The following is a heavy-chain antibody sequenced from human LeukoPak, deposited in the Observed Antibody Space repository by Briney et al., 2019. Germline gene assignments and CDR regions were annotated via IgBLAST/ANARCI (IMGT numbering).Heavy chain of an antibody. D-gene: IGHD3-22*01. CDR3: ASYYDSSGYSRAADY. V-gene: IGHV3-66*01. J-gene: IGHJ4*02. Sequence: GGSLRLSCAASGFTFSSYAMSWVRQAPGNGLEWVSVIYSGGSTYYADSVKGRFTISRDNSKNTLYLQMNSLRAEDTAVYYCASYYDSSGYSRAADYWGQGTLVTVSS. CDR1: GFTFSSYA. CDR2: IYSGGST.